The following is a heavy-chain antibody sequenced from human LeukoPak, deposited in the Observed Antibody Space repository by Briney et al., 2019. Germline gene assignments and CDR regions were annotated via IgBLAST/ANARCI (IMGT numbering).Heavy chain of an antibody. V-gene: IGHV3-73*01. CDR1: GFTFSGSA. CDR2: IRSKANSYAT. Sequence: GGSLRLSCAASGFTFSGSAMHWVRQASGKGLEWVGRIRSKANSYATAYAASVKGRFTISRDNSKNTLYLQMNSLRAEDTAVYYCARSDDYGGISARDDAFDIWGQGTMVTVSS. D-gene: IGHD4-23*01. CDR3: ARSDDYGGISARDDAFDI. J-gene: IGHJ3*02.